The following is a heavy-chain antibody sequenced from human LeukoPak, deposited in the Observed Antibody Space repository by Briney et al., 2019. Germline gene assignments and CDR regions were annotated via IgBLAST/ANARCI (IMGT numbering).Heavy chain of an antibody. Sequence: SETLSLTCTVSGGSISSSSYYWGWIRQPPGKGLEWIGSIYYSGSTYYNPSLKSRVTISVDTSKNQFSLKLSSVTAADTAVYYCAKANGGGWYIWFDPWGQGTLVTVSS. J-gene: IGHJ5*02. CDR3: AKANGGGWYIWFDP. V-gene: IGHV4-39*07. D-gene: IGHD6-19*01. CDR1: GGSISSSSYY. CDR2: IYYSGST.